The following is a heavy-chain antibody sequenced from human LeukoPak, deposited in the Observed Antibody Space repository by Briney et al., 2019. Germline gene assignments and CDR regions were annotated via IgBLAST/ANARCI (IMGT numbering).Heavy chain of an antibody. V-gene: IGHV3-48*03. D-gene: IGHD1-14*01. J-gene: IGHJ4*02. CDR3: ARGXGTDY. Sequence: PGGSLRLSCAASGFTISTHEMNWVRQAPGKGLEWLSYISDSGNTIYYADSVKGRFTISRDTAKNSLYLQMNSLRAQDPAIYYCARGXGTDYWGQGTLVTVSS. CDR2: ISDSGNTI. CDR1: GFTISTHE.